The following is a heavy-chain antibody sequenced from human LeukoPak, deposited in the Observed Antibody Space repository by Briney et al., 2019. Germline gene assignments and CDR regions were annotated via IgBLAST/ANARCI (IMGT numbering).Heavy chain of an antibody. D-gene: IGHD6-13*01. CDR3: ARAVQYSSSWYWYYFDY. CDR2: SVST. V-gene: IGHV4-59*01. J-gene: IGHJ4*02. Sequence: SVSTNYNPSLKSRVTISVDTSKNQFSLKLSSVTAADTAVYYCARAVQYSSSWYWYYFDYWGQGTLVTVSS.